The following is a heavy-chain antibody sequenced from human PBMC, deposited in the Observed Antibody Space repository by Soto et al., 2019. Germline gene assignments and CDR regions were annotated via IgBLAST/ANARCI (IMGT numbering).Heavy chain of an antibody. Sequence: ASVKVSCKASGYSFSIYYINWVRQAPGQGLEWLGWINPNTGATNSAQIFEGRVTMTRDTSTTTAYMELTRLTSGDSAVYYCARDRDYGNFDHWGQGTLVTVSS. D-gene: IGHD3-10*01. CDR1: GYSFSIYY. J-gene: IGHJ4*02. CDR2: INPNTGAT. CDR3: ARDRDYGNFDH. V-gene: IGHV1-2*02.